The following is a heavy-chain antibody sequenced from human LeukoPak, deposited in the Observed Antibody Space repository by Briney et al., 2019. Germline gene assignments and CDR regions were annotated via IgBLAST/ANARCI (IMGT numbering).Heavy chain of an antibody. CDR1: GYTLTELS. V-gene: IGHV1-46*01. CDR2: INPSGGST. J-gene: IGHJ4*02. Sequence: ASVKVSCKVSGYTLTELSMHWVRQAPGQGLEWMGIINPSGGSTTYAQKFQGRVTMTRDTSTSTVYMELSSLRSEDTAVYYCARGDYFDRSGYYYWGQGTLVTVSS. CDR3: ARGDYFDRSGYYY. D-gene: IGHD3-22*01.